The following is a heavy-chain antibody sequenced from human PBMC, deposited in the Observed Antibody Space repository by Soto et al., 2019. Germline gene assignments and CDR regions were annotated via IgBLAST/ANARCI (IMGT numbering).Heavy chain of an antibody. D-gene: IGHD2-8*01. CDR1: GFTFSSYA. Sequence: GGSLRLSCSASGFTFSSYAMHWVRQAPGKGLEYVSAISSNGGSTYYADSVKGRFTISRDNSKNTLYLQMSSLRAEDTAVYYCVKDKPYCTNGVCPIYWYFDLWGRGTLVT. J-gene: IGHJ2*01. CDR3: VKDKPYCTNGVCPIYWYFDL. CDR2: ISSNGGST. V-gene: IGHV3-64D*06.